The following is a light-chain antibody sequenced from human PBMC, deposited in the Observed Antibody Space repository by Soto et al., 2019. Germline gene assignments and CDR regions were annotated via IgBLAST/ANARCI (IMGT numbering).Light chain of an antibody. V-gene: IGLV8-61*01. J-gene: IGLJ3*02. CDR2: STN. CDR3: VLYLGGGIEL. Sequence: QTVVTQEPSFSVSPGRTVTLTCGLSSGSVSTSYYPSWYQQTPGQAPCTLIYSTNTRSSGVPDRFSGSILGNKAALTITGARQDEESDYSCVLYLGGGIELFGGGTKVTVL. CDR1: SGSVSTSYY.